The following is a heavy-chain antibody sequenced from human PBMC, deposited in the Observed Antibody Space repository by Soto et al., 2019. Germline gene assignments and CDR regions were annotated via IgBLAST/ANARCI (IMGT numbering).Heavy chain of an antibody. CDR1: EYTFTSYD. J-gene: IGHJ5*02. CDR2: MNTNSGNT. D-gene: IGHD2-2*01. V-gene: IGHV1-8*01. Sequence: QVQMEQSGAEVKKPGASVKVSCKASEYTFTSYDINWVRKATGQGLEWMGWMNTNSGNTGYAQKFKSRVIITRNTSLSTAYMELTSLTSEYTAVYYCARGFSSPSLNWFDPWGQGTLVTVSS. CDR3: ARGFSSPSLNWFDP.